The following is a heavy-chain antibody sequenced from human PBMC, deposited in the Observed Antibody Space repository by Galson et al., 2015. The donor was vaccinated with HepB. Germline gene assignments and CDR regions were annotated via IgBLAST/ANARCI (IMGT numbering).Heavy chain of an antibody. D-gene: IGHD2-2*01. V-gene: IGHV5-51*03. CDR1: GYSFTSYW. J-gene: IGHJ5*02. Sequence: QSGAEVKKPGESLKISCKGSGYSFTSYWIGWVRQMPGKGLEWMGIIYPGDSDTRYSPSFQGQVTISADKSISTAYLQWSSLKASDTAMYYCARRVGYCSSTSCINWFDPWGQGTLVTVSS. CDR2: IYPGDSDT. CDR3: ARRVGYCSSTSCINWFDP.